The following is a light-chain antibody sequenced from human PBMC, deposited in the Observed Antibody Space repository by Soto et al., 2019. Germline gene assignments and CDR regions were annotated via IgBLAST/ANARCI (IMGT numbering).Light chain of an antibody. CDR3: QQSYGTPT. CDR1: QSISSS. CDR2: GVS. Sequence: DIQMTQSPSSLSASVGDRVTITCRASQSISSSLSWYQQKPGKAPNLLIYGVSSLQSGVPSRFSGSGSGTDFTLTISGLHPEDFATYYCQQSYGTPTFGPGSKVAI. J-gene: IGKJ3*01. V-gene: IGKV1-39*01.